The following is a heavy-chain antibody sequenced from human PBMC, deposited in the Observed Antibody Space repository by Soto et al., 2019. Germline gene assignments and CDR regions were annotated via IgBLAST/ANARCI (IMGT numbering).Heavy chain of an antibody. V-gene: IGHV3-7*01. D-gene: IGHD1-26*01. Sequence: GSLRLSCAASGFTFSSYWMSWVRQAPGKGLEWVANIKQDGSEKYYVDSVKGRFTISRDNAKNSLYLQMNSLKAEDTAVYYCARGSTLSPVQHWGQGTLVTVSS. CDR3: ARGSTLSPVQH. J-gene: IGHJ1*01. CDR2: IKQDGSEK. CDR1: GFTFSSYW.